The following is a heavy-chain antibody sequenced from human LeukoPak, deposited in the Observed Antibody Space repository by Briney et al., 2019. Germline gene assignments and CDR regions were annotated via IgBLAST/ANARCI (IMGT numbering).Heavy chain of an antibody. Sequence: GGSLRLSCAASGFTLSSYSMNWVRQAPGKGLEWVSSISSSSSYIYYADSVKGRFTISRDNAKNSLYLQMNSLRAEDTAVYYCARDQDTAMIYYFDYWGQGTLVTVSS. CDR3: ARDQDTAMIYYFDY. D-gene: IGHD5-18*01. CDR1: GFTLSSYS. V-gene: IGHV3-21*01. J-gene: IGHJ4*02. CDR2: ISSSSSYI.